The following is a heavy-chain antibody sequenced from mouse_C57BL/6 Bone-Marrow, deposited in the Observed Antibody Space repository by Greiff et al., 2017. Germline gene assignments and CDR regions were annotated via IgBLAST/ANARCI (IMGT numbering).Heavy chain of an antibody. CDR3: ASVYYGNVPFGY. D-gene: IGHD2-1*01. J-gene: IGHJ2*01. CDR1: GYSFTDYN. V-gene: IGHV1-39*01. CDR2: INPNYGTT. Sequence: EVKLVESGPELVKPGASVKISCKASGYSFTDYNMNWVKQSNGKSLEWIGVINPNYGTTSYNQKFKGKATLTVDQSSSTAYMQLNSLTSEDSAVYYCASVYYGNVPFGYWGQGTTLTVSS.